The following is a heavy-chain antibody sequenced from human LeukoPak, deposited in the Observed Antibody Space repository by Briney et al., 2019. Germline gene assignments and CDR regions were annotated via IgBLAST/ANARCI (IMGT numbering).Heavy chain of an antibody. V-gene: IGHV4-59*01. D-gene: IGHD6-25*01. CDR3: ARGRRPWYFDL. Sequence: SETLSLTCTVSGGSISSYYGSWIRQPPGKGLEWIGYIYYSGSTNYNPSLKSRVTISVDTSKNQFSLKLSSVTAADTAVYYCARGRRPWYFDLWGRGTLVTVSS. CDR1: GGSISSYY. CDR2: IYYSGST. J-gene: IGHJ2*01.